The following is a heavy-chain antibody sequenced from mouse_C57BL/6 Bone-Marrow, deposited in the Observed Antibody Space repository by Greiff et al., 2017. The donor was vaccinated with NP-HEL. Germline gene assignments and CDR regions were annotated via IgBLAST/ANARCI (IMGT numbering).Heavy chain of an antibody. CDR3: ARSDYYGSSVDY. J-gene: IGHJ2*01. CDR1: GYTFTSYG. Sequence: VQLQQSGAELARPGASVKLSCKASGYTFTSYGISWVKQRTGQGLEWIGEIYPRSGNTYYNEKFKGKATLTADKSSSTAYIELRSLTSEDSAVYFCARSDYYGSSVDYWGQGTTLTVSS. V-gene: IGHV1-81*01. D-gene: IGHD1-1*01. CDR2: IYPRSGNT.